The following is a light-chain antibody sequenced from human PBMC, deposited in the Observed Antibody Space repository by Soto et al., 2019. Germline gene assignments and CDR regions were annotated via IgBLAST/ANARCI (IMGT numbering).Light chain of an antibody. CDR3: QQTTSFPLT. J-gene: IGKJ4*01. V-gene: IGKV1-12*01. CDR1: QGISGW. Sequence: DIQMTQSPSFVSASVGARVTITCRASQGISGWLAWYQHKPGRAPKLLIHAASSLESGVPSRFSGSGSGTDFTRTISSLQPEDFATYYCQQTTSFPLTFGGGTKVEIK. CDR2: AAS.